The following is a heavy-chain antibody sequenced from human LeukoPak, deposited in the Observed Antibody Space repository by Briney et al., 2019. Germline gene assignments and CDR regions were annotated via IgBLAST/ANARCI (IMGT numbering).Heavy chain of an antibody. D-gene: IGHD3-3*01. J-gene: IGHJ6*03. V-gene: IGHV3-23*01. CDR1: GFTFSSYA. Sequence: PGGSLRLSCAASGFTFSSYAMSWVRQAPGKGLEWVSAISGSGGSTYYADSVKGRFTISRDNSKNTLYLQMNSLRAEDTAVYYCAKDLPPSRTDYDFWSGYRYYYYYMDVWGKGTTVTVSS. CDR2: ISGSGGST. CDR3: AKDLPPSRTDYDFWSGYRYYYYYMDV.